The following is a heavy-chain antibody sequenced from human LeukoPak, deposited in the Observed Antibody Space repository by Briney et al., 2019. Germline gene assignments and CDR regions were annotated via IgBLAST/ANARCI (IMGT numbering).Heavy chain of an antibody. D-gene: IGHD3-22*01. CDR3: AREGRYYYDSNWFDP. CDR1: GGSISSYY. CDR2: IYYSGST. J-gene: IGHJ5*02. V-gene: IGHV4-59*01. Sequence: PSETLSLTCTVSGGSISSYYWSWIRQPPGKGLEWIGYIYYSGSTNYNPSLKSRVTISVDTSKNQFSLKLSPVTAADTAVYYCAREGRYYYDSNWFDPWGQGTLVTVSS.